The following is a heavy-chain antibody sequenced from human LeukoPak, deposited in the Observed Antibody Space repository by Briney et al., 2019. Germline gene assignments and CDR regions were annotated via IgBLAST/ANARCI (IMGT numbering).Heavy chain of an antibody. CDR1: GFTFSSYW. J-gene: IGHJ4*02. CDR3: ARGSRSVSSPDY. V-gene: IGHV3-7*01. CDR2: IKQDGSDK. D-gene: IGHD6-13*01. Sequence: GGSLRLSCAASGFTFSSYWMTWVRQAPGKGLEWVANIKQDGSDKYYVDSVKGRFTISRDNTKNSLYLQMNSLRAEDTAVYYCARGSRSVSSPDYWGQGTLVTVSS.